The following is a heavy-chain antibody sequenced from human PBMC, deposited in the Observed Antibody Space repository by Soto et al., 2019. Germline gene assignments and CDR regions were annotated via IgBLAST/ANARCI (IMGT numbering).Heavy chain of an antibody. CDR3: VRDGYCTHGVCDGGGGPFNY. Sequence: SETLSLTCTVSGGSIGTYYWNWIRQSPGKGLESIGYIFYSGSSHYNSSLESRLTFSVGTSKNQVSLKLSSVIAAATAEDCCVRDGYCTHGVCDGGGGPFNYWGEVTQAAVSS. V-gene: IGHV4-59*13. D-gene: IGHD2-8*01. CDR1: GGSIGTYY. J-gene: IGHJ4*02. CDR2: IFYSGSS.